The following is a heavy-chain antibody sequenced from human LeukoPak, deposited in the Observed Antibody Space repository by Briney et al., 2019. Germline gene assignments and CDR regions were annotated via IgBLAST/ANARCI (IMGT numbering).Heavy chain of an antibody. CDR3: ARDRINYDSSFVVEAFDI. V-gene: IGHV1-18*01. J-gene: IGHJ3*02. CDR1: GYTFTHYG. Sequence: GSVKVSCKASGYTFTHYGISWVRQAPGQGLEWMGWISTYNGNTNFAQKLQGRVTLTTETSTSTAYMELRSLRSDDTAVYYCARDRINYDSSFVVEAFDIWGQGTMVTVSS. D-gene: IGHD3-22*01. CDR2: ISTYNGNT.